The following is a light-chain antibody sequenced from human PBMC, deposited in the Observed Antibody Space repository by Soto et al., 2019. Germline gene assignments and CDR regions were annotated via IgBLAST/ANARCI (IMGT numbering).Light chain of an antibody. CDR1: SSNIGSNY. V-gene: IGLV1-47*01. J-gene: IGLJ2*01. Sequence: QAVVTQPPSASGTPGQRVTISCSGSSSNIGSNYVYWYKQLPGTAPKLLIYRDNQRPSGVPDRFSGSKSGTSASLAISGLRSEDEADYYCAAWDGSLSGVVFGGGTKVTVL. CDR2: RDN. CDR3: AAWDGSLSGVV.